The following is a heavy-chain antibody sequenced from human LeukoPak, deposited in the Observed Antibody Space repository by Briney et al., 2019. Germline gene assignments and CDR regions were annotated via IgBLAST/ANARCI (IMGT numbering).Heavy chain of an antibody. J-gene: IGHJ5*02. V-gene: IGHV4-61*02. Sequence: SETLSLTCTVSGGSISSDSYYWSWIRQPAGKGLEWIGRFYTSGSTNYDPSLKSRITISVDTSKNQFSLKLSSVTAADTAVYHCARVVVATSCRWFDPWGQGTLVTVSS. CDR2: FYTSGST. CDR1: GGSISSDSYY. CDR3: ARVVVATSCRWFDP. D-gene: IGHD5-12*01.